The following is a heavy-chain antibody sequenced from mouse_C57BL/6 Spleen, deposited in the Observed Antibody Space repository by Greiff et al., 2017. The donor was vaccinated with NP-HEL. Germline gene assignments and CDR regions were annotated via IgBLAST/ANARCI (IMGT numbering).Heavy chain of an antibody. CDR1: GYAFSSSW. Sequence: QVQLKQSGPELVKPGASVKISCKASGYAFSSSWMNWVKQRPGKGLEWIGRIYPGDGDTNYNGKFKGKATLTEDKSSSTAYMQLSSLTSEDSAVYFCARYGTTHYVDYRGQGTTLTVSS. D-gene: IGHD1-1*01. V-gene: IGHV1-82*01. CDR2: IYPGDGDT. CDR3: ARYGTTHYVDY. J-gene: IGHJ2*01.